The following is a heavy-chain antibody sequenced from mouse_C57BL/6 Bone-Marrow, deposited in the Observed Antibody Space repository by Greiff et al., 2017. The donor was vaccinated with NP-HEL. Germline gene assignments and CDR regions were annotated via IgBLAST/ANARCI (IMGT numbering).Heavy chain of an antibody. Sequence: QVQLQQPGAELVRPGSSVKLSCKASGYTFTSYWMHWVKQRPIQGLEWIGNIDPSDSETHYNQKFKDKATLTVDKSSSTAYMQLSSLTSEDSAVYYCARSGTVGDPYFDYWGQGTTLTVSS. CDR2: IDPSDSET. CDR3: ARSGTVGDPYFDY. D-gene: IGHD1-1*01. CDR1: GYTFTSYW. V-gene: IGHV1-52*01. J-gene: IGHJ2*01.